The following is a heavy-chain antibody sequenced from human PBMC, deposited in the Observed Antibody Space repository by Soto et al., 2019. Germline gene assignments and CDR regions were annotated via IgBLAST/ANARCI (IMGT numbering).Heavy chain of an antibody. CDR3: ARDAGTTRMDV. CDR1: GINFSRSG. J-gene: IGHJ6*02. V-gene: IGHV3-33*01. Sequence: QVRLLESGGGVVQPGRSLRLSCAASGINFSRSGMHWVRQAPGKGLEWVAIIWYDGSKEYYADSVKGQFTISRDNSRNTVYLQMNSLRAEDTAVYYCARDAGTTRMDVWCQGTTVTVSS. CDR2: IWYDGSKE. D-gene: IGHD1-7*01.